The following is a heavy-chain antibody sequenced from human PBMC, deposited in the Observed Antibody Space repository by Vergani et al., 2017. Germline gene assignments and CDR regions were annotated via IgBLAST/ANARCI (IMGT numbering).Heavy chain of an antibody. V-gene: IGHV4-34*01. D-gene: IGHD3-3*01. Sequence: QVQLQESGPGLVKPSETLSLTCAVYGGSFSGYYWSWIRQPPGKGLEWIGEINHSGSTNYNPSLKSRVTISVDTSKNQFSLKLSSVTAADTAVYYCARGHDFWSGYYIDYWGQGTLVTVSS. CDR2: INHSGST. J-gene: IGHJ4*02. CDR1: GGSFSGYY. CDR3: ARGHDFWSGYYIDY.